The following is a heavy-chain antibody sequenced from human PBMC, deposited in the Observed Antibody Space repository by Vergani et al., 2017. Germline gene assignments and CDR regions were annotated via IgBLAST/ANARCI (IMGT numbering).Heavy chain of an antibody. CDR2: IDPSDSYT. CDR3: ARQVAVAGKWWGPYYYYGMDV. V-gene: IGHV5-10-1*01. CDR1: GYSFTSYW. D-gene: IGHD6-19*01. J-gene: IGHJ6*02. Sequence: EVQLVQSGAEVKKPGESLRISCKGSGYSFTSYWISWVRQMPGKGLEWMGRIDPSDSYTNYSPSFQGHVTISADKSIGTAYLKWSSLKASDTAMYYCARQVAVAGKWWGPYYYYGMDVWGQGTTVTVSS.